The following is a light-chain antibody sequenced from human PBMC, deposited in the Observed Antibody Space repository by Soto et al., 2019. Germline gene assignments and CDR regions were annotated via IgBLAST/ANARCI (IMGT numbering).Light chain of an antibody. CDR2: GAS. CDR1: QNLRSS. Sequence: VMKQSPATLSVSPGERATLSCRASQNLRSSLAWYQQKPGQAPRLLIYGASTRATGIPARFSGSGSGTEFTLTISSLQAEDVAVYYCQQYYSTPRTFGHGTKVDI. CDR3: QQYYSTPRT. J-gene: IGKJ1*01. V-gene: IGKV3-15*01.